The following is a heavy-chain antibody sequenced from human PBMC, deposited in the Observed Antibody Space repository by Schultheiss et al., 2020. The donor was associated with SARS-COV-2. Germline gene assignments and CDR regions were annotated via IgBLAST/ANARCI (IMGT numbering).Heavy chain of an antibody. D-gene: IGHD1-26*01. J-gene: IGHJ4*02. CDR1: GFTFSTYA. CDR2: ISDSGGST. V-gene: IGHV3-23*01. Sequence: GESLKISCAASGFTFSTYAMSWVRQAPGKGLEWLSTISDSGGSTYYADSVKGRFTISRDNSKNTLYLQMNSRRSEVRAVYYCAKDLSGSYPEYYFDYWGQGTLVTVSS. CDR3: AKDLSGSYPEYYFDY.